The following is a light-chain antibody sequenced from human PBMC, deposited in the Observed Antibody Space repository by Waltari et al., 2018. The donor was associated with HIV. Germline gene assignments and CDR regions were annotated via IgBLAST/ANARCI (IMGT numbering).Light chain of an antibody. J-gene: IGKJ2*01. Sequence: DIVMTQSPDSLAVSLGERATIHCKSSQSLLYSSSNKNSLAWYQQKPGQPSELLIYWTSTRVSGVPDRFSGSGSGTDFTLTISSLQAEDGAVYYCQQYYSTPYTFGLWTKLEIK. V-gene: IGKV4-1*01. CDR1: QSLLYSSSNKNS. CDR3: QQYYSTPYT. CDR2: WTS.